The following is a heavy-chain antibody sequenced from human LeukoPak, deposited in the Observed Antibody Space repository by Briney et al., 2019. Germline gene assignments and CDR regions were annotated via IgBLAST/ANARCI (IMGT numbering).Heavy chain of an antibody. CDR1: GGSISSGSYY. CDR3: ARGRRVLLWFGELSHPYYFDY. CDR2: IYTSGST. D-gene: IGHD3-10*01. V-gene: IGHV4-61*02. J-gene: IGHJ4*02. Sequence: SETLSLTCTVSGGSISSGSYYWSWIRQPAGKGLEWIGRIYTSGSTNYNPSLKSRVTISVDTSKNQFSLKLSSVTAADTAVYYCARGRRVLLWFGELSHPYYFDYWGQGTLVTVSS.